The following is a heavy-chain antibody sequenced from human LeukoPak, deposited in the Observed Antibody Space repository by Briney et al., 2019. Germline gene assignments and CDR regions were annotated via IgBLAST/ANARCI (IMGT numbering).Heavy chain of an antibody. CDR1: GYTFTSYD. J-gene: IGHJ5*02. CDR2: MNPNSGNT. V-gene: IGHV1-8*01. Sequence: GASVKVSCKASGYTFTSYDFNWVRQATGQGLEWMGWMNPNSGNTGYAQKFQGRVAMTRNTSISTAYMELSSLRSEDTAVYYCARRSPCSNGVCYINWFDPWGQGTLVTVSS. D-gene: IGHD2-8*01. CDR3: ARRSPCSNGVCYINWFDP.